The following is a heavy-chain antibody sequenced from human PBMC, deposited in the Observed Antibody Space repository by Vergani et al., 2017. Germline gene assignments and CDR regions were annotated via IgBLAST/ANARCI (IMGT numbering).Heavy chain of an antibody. J-gene: IGHJ6*02. Sequence: QVQLVQSGAAVKKPGSSVKVSCKASGGTFSSYAISWVRQAPGQGLEWMGGIIPIFGTENYAQKFQGRVTITADKSTSTAYMELSSLRSEDTAVYYCAREARSWFGESGYYYGMDVWGQGTTVTVSS. CDR3: AREARSWFGESGYYYGMDV. CDR1: GGTFSSYA. V-gene: IGHV1-69*06. CDR2: IIPIFGTE. D-gene: IGHD3-10*01.